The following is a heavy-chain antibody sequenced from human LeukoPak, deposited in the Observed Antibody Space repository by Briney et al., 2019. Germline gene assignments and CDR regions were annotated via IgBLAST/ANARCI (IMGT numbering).Heavy chain of an antibody. Sequence: PSETLSLTRTVSGGSISSYYWSWIRQPPGKGLEWIGYIYYSGSTNYNPSLKSRVTISVDTSKNQFSLKLSSVTAADTAVYYCARLATSSYDILTGYYTDGGHYYGMDVWGQGTTVTVSS. CDR2: IYYSGST. J-gene: IGHJ6*02. CDR1: GGSISSYY. V-gene: IGHV4-59*01. D-gene: IGHD3-9*01. CDR3: ARLATSSYDILTGYYTDGGHYYGMDV.